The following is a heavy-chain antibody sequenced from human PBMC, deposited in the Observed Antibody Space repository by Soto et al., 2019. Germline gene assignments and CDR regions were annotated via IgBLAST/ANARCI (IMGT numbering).Heavy chain of an antibody. CDR3: ARKSTGTGGWFAP. J-gene: IGHJ5*02. D-gene: IGHD1-7*01. V-gene: IGHV6-1*01. CDR2: TYYRSKWYN. Sequence: SQTLSLTCAISGDSVSSNSATWNWIRQSPSRGLEWLGRTYYRSKWYNDYAVSVKSRITIKPDTSKNQFSLQLSSMTPEDTAVYYCARKSTGTGGWFAPWGQGTLVTVSS. CDR1: GDSVSSNSAT.